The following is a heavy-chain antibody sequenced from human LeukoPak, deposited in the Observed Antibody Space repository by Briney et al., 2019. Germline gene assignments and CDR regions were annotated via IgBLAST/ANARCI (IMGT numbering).Heavy chain of an antibody. CDR3: ARFDILTGYFDY. Sequence: PSETLSLTCTVSGGSVSDSTYYWGWIRQPPGKGLEWIASIYYSGTTYYNPSLKSRVTISVDTSKKQFSLKLSSVTAADTAVYYCARFDILTGYFDYWGQGTLVTVSS. CDR1: GGSVSDSTYY. CDR2: IYYSGTT. V-gene: IGHV4-39*01. D-gene: IGHD3-9*01. J-gene: IGHJ4*02.